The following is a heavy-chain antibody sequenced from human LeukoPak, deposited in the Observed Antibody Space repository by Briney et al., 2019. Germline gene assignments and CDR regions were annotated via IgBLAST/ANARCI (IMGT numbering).Heavy chain of an antibody. J-gene: IGHJ4*02. CDR1: GYTFTSYD. Sequence: ASVKVSCKASGYTFTSYDINWVRQATGQGLEWMGWMNPNSGNTGYAQKLQGRVTMTTDTSTSTAYMELRSLRSDDTAVYYCARLTTYEHYYGSGSYSNYFDYWGQGTLVTVSS. CDR2: MNPNSGNT. D-gene: IGHD3-10*01. CDR3: ARLTTYEHYYGSGSYSNYFDY. V-gene: IGHV1-8*02.